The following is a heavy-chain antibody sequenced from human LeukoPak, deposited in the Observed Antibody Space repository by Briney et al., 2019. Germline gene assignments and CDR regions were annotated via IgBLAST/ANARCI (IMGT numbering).Heavy chain of an antibody. Sequence: GQSLKISCKGFGYTFTSYWISWVRQMPGKGLEWMGRIDPSDSYTNYSPSFQGHVTISADKSISTAYLQWSILKASDTAMYYCARTYSSGWAFFDYWGQGNMGTVSS. CDR3: ARTYSSGWAFFDY. V-gene: IGHV5-10-1*01. CDR1: GYTFTSYW. D-gene: IGHD6-19*01. CDR2: IDPSDSYT. J-gene: IGHJ4*02.